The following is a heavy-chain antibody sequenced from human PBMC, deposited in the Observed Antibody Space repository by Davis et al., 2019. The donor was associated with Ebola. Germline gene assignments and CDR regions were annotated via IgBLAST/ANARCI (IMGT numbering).Heavy chain of an antibody. CDR2: IDPSDSYT. V-gene: IGHV5-10-1*01. Sequence: GESLKISCKGSGYSFTSYWISWVRQMPGKGLEWMGRIDPSDSYTNYSPSFQGHVTISADKSISTAYLQWSSLKASDTAMYYCARRRYYYDSSGYPNDAFDIWGQGTMVTVSS. J-gene: IGHJ3*02. CDR3: ARRRYYYDSSGYPNDAFDI. CDR1: GYSFTSYW. D-gene: IGHD3-22*01.